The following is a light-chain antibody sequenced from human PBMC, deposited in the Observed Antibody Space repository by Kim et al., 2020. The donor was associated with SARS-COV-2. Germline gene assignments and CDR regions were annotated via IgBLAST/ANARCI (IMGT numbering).Light chain of an antibody. V-gene: IGLV2-8*01. CDR2: EVS. J-gene: IGLJ1*01. CDR3: SSYAGSNILYV. Sequence: QSVAISCTGTSSDVGGYNHVTWYEQYPGKAPKLMIYEVSKRPSGVPERFSGSKSGNTASLTVSGLQADDEADYYCSSYAGSNILYVCGTGTKVTVL. CDR1: SSDVGGYNH.